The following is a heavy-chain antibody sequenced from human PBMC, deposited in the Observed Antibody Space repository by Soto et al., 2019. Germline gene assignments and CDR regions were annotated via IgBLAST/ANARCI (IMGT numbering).Heavy chain of an antibody. D-gene: IGHD3-22*01. Sequence: QVQLVQSGAEVKKPGSSVKVSCKASGGTFSSYAISWVRQAPGQGLEWMGGIIPIFGTANYAQKFQGRVTITADESTSTAYMELSSLRSEDTAVYYCARESGQDYDDSSGYYYGYFQHWGQGTLVTVSS. J-gene: IGHJ1*01. CDR2: IIPIFGTA. V-gene: IGHV1-69*01. CDR1: GGTFSSYA. CDR3: ARESGQDYDDSSGYYYGYFQH.